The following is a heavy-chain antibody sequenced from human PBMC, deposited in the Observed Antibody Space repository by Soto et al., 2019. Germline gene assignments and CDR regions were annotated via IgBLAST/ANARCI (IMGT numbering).Heavy chain of an antibody. D-gene: IGHD3-10*02. Sequence: SETLCVTFALYVGSFSVYYWGWIRQPPGKGLELIGEINHSGGTNYSPSVKSRVTLSIDTSKNQFFLKVSSVIAADPAVYYCARGRGYVGLWGQGTKFTVS. CDR2: INHSGGT. CDR1: VGSFSVYY. CDR3: ARGRGYVGL. V-gene: IGHV4-34*01. J-gene: IGHJ4*02.